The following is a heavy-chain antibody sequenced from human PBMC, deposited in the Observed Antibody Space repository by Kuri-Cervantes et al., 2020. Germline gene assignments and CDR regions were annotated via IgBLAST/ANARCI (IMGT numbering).Heavy chain of an antibody. J-gene: IGHJ4*02. V-gene: IGHV3-7*01. Sequence: GGSLRLSCAASGFTFSSYEMNWVRQAPGQGLEWVANIKEDGSDKYYVDSVKGRFTISRDNAENSLYLQMNSLRAEDTAVYYCANYVRRSGNYYIENWGQGTLVTVSS. CDR1: GFTFSSYE. D-gene: IGHD1-26*01. CDR3: ANYVRRSGNYYIEN. CDR2: IKEDGSDK.